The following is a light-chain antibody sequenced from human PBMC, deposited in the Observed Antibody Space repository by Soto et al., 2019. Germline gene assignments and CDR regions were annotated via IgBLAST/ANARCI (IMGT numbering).Light chain of an antibody. V-gene: IGLV2-14*01. CDR2: EVS. CDR3: SSYTSSSIDYV. J-gene: IGLJ1*01. CDR1: SSDVGGYNY. Sequence: QSALTQPASVSGSPGQSITISCTGTSSDVGGYNYVSWYQQHPGKAHKLMIYEVSNRPSGVSNRFSGSKSGNTASLTISGLQAEDEDDYYCSSYTSSSIDYVFGTGTKVTVL.